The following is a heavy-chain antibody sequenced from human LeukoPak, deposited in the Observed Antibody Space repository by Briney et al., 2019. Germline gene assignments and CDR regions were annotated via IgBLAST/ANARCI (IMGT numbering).Heavy chain of an antibody. CDR1: GYTFTGYF. CDR3: ARDASSGWYFGAPDYYYMDV. CDR2: ISAYNGNT. V-gene: IGHV1-18*04. D-gene: IGHD6-19*01. Sequence: ASVKVSCKASGYTFTGYFIHWVRQAPGQGLEWMGWISAYNGNTNYAQKLQGRVTMTTDTSTSTAYMELRSLRSDDTAVYYCARDASSGWYFGAPDYYYMDVWGKGTTVTVSS. J-gene: IGHJ6*03.